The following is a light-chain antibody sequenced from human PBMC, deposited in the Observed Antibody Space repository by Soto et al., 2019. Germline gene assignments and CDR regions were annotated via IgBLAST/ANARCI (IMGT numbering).Light chain of an antibody. CDR1: SIDIAPYNY. J-gene: IGLJ1*01. CDR2: EVS. V-gene: IGLV2-14*01. Sequence: QSALTQPASVSGSPGQSLTISGTGTSIDIAPYNYVSWYQQHPGKAPKLIIYEVSYRPSGISNRFSGSKSGNTASLTISGLQAEDEADYYCSSYTSSTNYVFGTGTKVT. CDR3: SSYTSSTNYV.